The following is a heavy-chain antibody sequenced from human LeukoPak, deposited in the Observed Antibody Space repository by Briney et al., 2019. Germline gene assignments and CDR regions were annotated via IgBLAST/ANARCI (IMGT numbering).Heavy chain of an antibody. Sequence: GGSLRLSCAASGFTFSRHWMHWVRQAPGKGLVWVSRINSDGSSTSYADSVKGRFTISRDNAKNSLYLQMNSLRAEDTALYYCAKDIYDSSGYYYYYAFDIWGQGTMVTVSS. CDR2: INSDGSST. D-gene: IGHD3-22*01. CDR1: GFTFSRHW. CDR3: AKDIYDSSGYYYYYAFDI. J-gene: IGHJ3*02. V-gene: IGHV3-74*01.